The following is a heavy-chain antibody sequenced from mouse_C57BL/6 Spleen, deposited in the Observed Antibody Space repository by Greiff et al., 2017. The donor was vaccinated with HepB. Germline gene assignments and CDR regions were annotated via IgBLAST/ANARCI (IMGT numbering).Heavy chain of an antibody. CDR1: GYAFTNYL. Sequence: VQLQQSGAELVRPGTSVKVSCKASGYAFTNYLIEWVKQRPGQGLEWIGVINPGSGGTNYNEKFKGKATLTADKSSSTAYMQLSSLTSEDSAVYFCARYDYDDGTPAMDYWGQGTSVTVSS. D-gene: IGHD2-4*01. CDR3: ARYDYDDGTPAMDY. CDR2: INPGSGGT. V-gene: IGHV1-54*01. J-gene: IGHJ4*01.